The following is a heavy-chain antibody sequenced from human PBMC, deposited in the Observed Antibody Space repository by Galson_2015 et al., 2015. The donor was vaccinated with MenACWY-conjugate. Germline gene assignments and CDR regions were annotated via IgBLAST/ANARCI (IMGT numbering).Heavy chain of an antibody. CDR2: IYHSGGT. CDR1: GYSISSGYY. D-gene: IGHD2-2*01. CDR3: ARDCVRSSTSCYEVAP. V-gene: IGHV4-38-2*02. Sequence: ETLSLTCTVSGYSISSGYYWGWIRQPPGKGLEWIGSIYHSGGTYYNPSLKSRVTISVDTSKNQFSLKLSSVTAADTAVYYCARDCVRSSTSCYEVAPWGQGTLVTVSS. J-gene: IGHJ5*02.